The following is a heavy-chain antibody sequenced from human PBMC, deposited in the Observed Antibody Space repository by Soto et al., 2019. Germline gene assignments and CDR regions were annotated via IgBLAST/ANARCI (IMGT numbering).Heavy chain of an antibody. Sequence: PGDSLKNSCQGSGYIFTNYWIVWVRQMPGKGLEWMGIIYPGDSDTRYSPSFQGHVTISADKSISTAYLQWSSLKASDTAMYYCARRHDFPDKYYYYGMDVWGQGTTVTVSS. CDR2: IYPGDSDT. CDR1: GYIFTNYW. V-gene: IGHV5-51*01. CDR3: ARRHDFPDKYYYYGMDV. J-gene: IGHJ6*02. D-gene: IGHD3-3*01.